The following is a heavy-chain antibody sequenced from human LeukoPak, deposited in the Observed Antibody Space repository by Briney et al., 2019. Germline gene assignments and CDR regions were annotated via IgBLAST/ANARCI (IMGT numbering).Heavy chain of an antibody. Sequence: ASVKVSCKASGYTFTGYYMHWVRQAPGQGLEWMGWINPNSGGTNYAQKFQGRVTMTRDTSISIAYMELSRLRSDDTAVYYCARGYYDSSGYYADAFDIWGQGTMVTVSS. CDR1: GYTFTGYY. V-gene: IGHV1-2*02. D-gene: IGHD3-22*01. J-gene: IGHJ3*02. CDR3: ARGYYDSSGYYADAFDI. CDR2: INPNSGGT.